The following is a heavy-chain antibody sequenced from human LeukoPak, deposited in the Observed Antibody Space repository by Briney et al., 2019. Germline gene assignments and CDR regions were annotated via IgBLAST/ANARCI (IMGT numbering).Heavy chain of an antibody. D-gene: IGHD1-26*01. CDR3: ARVPVNIWENWFDP. J-gene: IGHJ5*02. CDR1: GFTFSSYV. Sequence: GRSLRLSCAASGFTFSSYVMHWVRQAPGKGLEWVAIISYDGSNEYYADSVKGRFTISRDNSKSTLYLQMASLRAADTAVYYCARVPVNIWENWFDPWGQGTLVTVSS. CDR2: ISYDGSNE. V-gene: IGHV3-30*04.